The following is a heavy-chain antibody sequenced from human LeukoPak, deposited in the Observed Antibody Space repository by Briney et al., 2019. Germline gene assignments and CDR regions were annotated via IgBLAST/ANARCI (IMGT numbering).Heavy chain of an antibody. J-gene: IGHJ4*02. Sequence: SETLSLTCAVYGGSFSGYYWSWIRQPPGKGLEWIGEINHSGSTNYNPSLKSRVTISVDTSKNQFSLKLSSVTAADTAVYSCARRRRPRRYGSGDEDYWGQGTLVTVSS. CDR1: GGSFSGYY. D-gene: IGHD3-10*01. CDR2: INHSGST. CDR3: ARRRRPRRYGSGDEDY. V-gene: IGHV4-34*01.